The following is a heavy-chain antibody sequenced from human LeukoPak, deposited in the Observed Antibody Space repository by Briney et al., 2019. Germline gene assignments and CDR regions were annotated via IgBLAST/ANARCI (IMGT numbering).Heavy chain of an antibody. Sequence: GGSLRLSCTASVGGNDMTWVRQAPGKGLEWVSVIYTSSSYYADSVKGRFTISRHKSGNTMYLQMNSLRVEDTAIYYCATDGDYWGSLDFRGQGTLVTVSS. J-gene: IGHJ4*02. CDR3: ATDGDYWGSLDF. CDR1: VGGND. V-gene: IGHV3-53*04. D-gene: IGHD7-27*01. CDR2: IYTSSS.